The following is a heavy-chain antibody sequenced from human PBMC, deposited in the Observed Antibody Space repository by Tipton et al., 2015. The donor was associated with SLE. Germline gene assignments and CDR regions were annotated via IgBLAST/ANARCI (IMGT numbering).Heavy chain of an antibody. CDR2: IYYTGTTT. CDR1: GGSVSSSSKY. D-gene: IGHD5-18*01. J-gene: IGHJ5*02. V-gene: IGHV4-39*07. Sequence: TLSLTCTVSGGSVSSSSKYWAAIRQPPGKGLEWIGSIYYTGTTTYYNSFLKSRVTMSVDTSKNQFSLRLTSVIAADTAVYYCARLHGYSYGLNWFDPWGQGTLISVSS. CDR3: ARLHGYSYGLNWFDP.